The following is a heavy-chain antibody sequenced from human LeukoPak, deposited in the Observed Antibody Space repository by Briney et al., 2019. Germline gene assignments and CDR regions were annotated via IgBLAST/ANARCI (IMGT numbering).Heavy chain of an antibody. D-gene: IGHD3-22*01. V-gene: IGHV4-34*01. CDR2: INHSGST. Sequence: SETLSLTCAVYGGSFSGYYWSWIRQPPGKGLEWIGEINHSGSTNYNPSLRSRVTISVDTSKNQFSLKLSSVTAADTAVYYCASFVSPSGSLDYWGQGTLVTVSS. CDR3: ASFVSPSGSLDY. J-gene: IGHJ4*02. CDR1: GGSFSGYY.